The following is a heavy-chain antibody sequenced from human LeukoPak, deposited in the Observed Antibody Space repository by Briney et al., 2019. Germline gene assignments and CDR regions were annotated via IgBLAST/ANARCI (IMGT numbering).Heavy chain of an antibody. CDR1: GFTFRSNG. CDR2: ISYDGSQK. D-gene: IGHD3-10*01. V-gene: IGHV3-30*18. Sequence: PGGSLRLSFAASGFTFRSNGMHWARHPPGRGLDWVAVISYDGSQKYYAHSVKGRSTNSRDNSKNTLYLQMNSLRAEYTAVYYCENSGWFGESMGYWGQGTLVTVSS. J-gene: IGHJ4*02. CDR3: ENSGWFGESMGY.